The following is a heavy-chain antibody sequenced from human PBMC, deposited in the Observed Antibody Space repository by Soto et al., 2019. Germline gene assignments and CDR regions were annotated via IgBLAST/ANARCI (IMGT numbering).Heavy chain of an antibody. V-gene: IGHV1-24*01. CDR1: GYTLTELS. CDR3: ATNWPHYYDSSGRPGGAFDI. D-gene: IGHD3-22*01. J-gene: IGHJ3*02. CDR2: FDPEDGET. Sequence: QVQLVQSGAEVKKPGASVKVSCKVSGYTLTELSMHWVRQAPGKGLEWMGGFDPEDGETIYAQKFQSRVTMTEETSTDTAYMELSSLRSEDTAVYYCATNWPHYYDSSGRPGGAFDIWGQGTMVTVSS.